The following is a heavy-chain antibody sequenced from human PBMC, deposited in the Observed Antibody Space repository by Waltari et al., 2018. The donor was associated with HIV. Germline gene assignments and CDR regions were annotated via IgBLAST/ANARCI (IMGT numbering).Heavy chain of an antibody. CDR2: SNPNRVNT. CDR3: ASARNYYHYNGMDV. V-gene: IGHV1-8*01. Sequence: QVQLVQSGAEVKKPGASVKVSCKASGYTFTSSDINWVRQATGQGLEWMVWSNPNRVNTTPDQKFQGRVTMTRSTSLSTAYMELSSLRCEDTAVHYCASARNYYHYNGMDVWGQGTTVTVSS. CDR1: GYTFTSSD. J-gene: IGHJ6*02.